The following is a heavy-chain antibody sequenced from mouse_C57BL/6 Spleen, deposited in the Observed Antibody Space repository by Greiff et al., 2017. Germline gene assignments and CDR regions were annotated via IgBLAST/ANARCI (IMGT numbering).Heavy chain of an antibody. J-gene: IGHJ4*01. D-gene: IGHD1-1*02. CDR3: ARSVVNYAMDY. Sequence: VKLQESGAELVRPGTSVKVSCKASGYAFTNYLIEWVKQRPGQGLEWIGVINPGSGGTNYNEKFKGKATLTADKSSSTAYMQLSSLTSEDSAVYFCARSVVNYAMDYWGQGTSVTVSS. CDR2: INPGSGGT. CDR1: GYAFTNYL. V-gene: IGHV1-54*01.